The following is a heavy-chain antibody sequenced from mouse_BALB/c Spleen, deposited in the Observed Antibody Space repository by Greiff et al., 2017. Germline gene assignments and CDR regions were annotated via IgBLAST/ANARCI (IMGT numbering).Heavy chain of an antibody. J-gene: IGHJ4*01. CDR3: ARSGESRITTRDYYAMDY. V-gene: IGHV1S135*01. D-gene: IGHD2-4*01. CDR2: IDPYNGGT. CDR1: GYAFTSYN. Sequence: VQLQQSGPELVKPGASVKVSCKASGYAFTSYNMSWVKQSHGKSLEWIGYIDPYNGGTSYNQKFKGKATLTVDKSSSAAYMHLNSLTSEDSAVYYGARSGESRITTRDYYAMDYWGQGTSVTVSA.